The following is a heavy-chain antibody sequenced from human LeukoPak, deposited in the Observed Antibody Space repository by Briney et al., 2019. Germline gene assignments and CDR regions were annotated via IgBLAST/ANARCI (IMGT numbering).Heavy chain of an antibody. CDR1: GGSISSHY. D-gene: IGHD1-7*01. J-gene: IGHJ4*02. Sequence: SETLSLTCTVSGGSISSHYWSWIRQPPGKGLEWIGYIYYSGSTNYNPSLKSRVTISVDTSKNQFSLKLGSVTAADTAVYYCARDSTGTTPDYWGQGTLVTVSS. CDR3: ARDSTGTTPDY. V-gene: IGHV4-59*11. CDR2: IYYSGST.